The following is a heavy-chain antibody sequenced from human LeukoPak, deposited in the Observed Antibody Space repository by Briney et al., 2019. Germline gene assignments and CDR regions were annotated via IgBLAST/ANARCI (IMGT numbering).Heavy chain of an antibody. CDR3: AREYGGYNETF. CDR1: GNTFTSYY. D-gene: IGHD5-12*01. J-gene: IGHJ4*02. Sequence: ASVKVSCKASGNTFTSYYMHWVRQAPGQGLEWMGIINPSGGSTSYAQKFQGRVTMTRDTSTSTVYMELSSLRSEDTAVYYCAREYGGYNETFWGQGTLVTVSS. V-gene: IGHV1-46*01. CDR2: INPSGGST.